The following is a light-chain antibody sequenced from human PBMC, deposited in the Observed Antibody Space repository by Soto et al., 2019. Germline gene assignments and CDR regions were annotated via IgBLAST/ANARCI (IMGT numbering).Light chain of an antibody. J-gene: IGLJ2*01. CDR2: EVS. CDR3: SSYRDSDTVV. Sequence: QSALTQPASVSGSPGQSITISCTGTSSDVGGYNSVSWYQQRPGKAPELMIYEVSNRPSEISHRFSGSKSGNTASLTISGPQAEDEADYYSSSYRDSDTVVFGGGPKPPVL. CDR1: SSDVGGYNS. V-gene: IGLV2-14*01.